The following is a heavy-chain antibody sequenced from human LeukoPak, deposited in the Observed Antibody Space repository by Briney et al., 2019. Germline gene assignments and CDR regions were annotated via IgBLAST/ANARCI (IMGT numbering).Heavy chain of an antibody. D-gene: IGHD4-17*01. V-gene: IGHV4-39*01. CDR2: IYYSGST. CDR1: GGSISSTSYS. Sequence: SETLSLTCTVSGGSISSTSYSWGWIRQPPGKGLEWIGSIYYSGSTSYNPSLKSRVTISVHTSKNQFSLQLSSVTAADTAVYYCARPTVTSYNWFDPWGQGTLVTVSS. J-gene: IGHJ5*02. CDR3: ARPTVTSYNWFDP.